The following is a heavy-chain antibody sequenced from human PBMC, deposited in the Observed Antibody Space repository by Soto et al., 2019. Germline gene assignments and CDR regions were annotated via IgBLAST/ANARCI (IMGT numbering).Heavy chain of an antibody. CDR1: GGTFSSYT. CDR3: ARGYCSSTSCSPHAWFDP. Sequence: QVQLVQSGAEVKKPGSSVKVSCKASGGTFSSYTISWVRQAPGQGLEWMGRIIPILGIANYAQKFQGRVTSTADKSTSTAYMELSSLRSEVTAVYYCARGYCSSTSCSPHAWFDPWGQGTLVTVSS. V-gene: IGHV1-69*02. J-gene: IGHJ5*02. D-gene: IGHD2-2*01. CDR2: IIPILGIA.